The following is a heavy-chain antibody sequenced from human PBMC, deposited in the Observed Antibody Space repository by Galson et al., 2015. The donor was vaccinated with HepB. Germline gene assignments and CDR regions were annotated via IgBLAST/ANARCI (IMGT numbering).Heavy chain of an antibody. V-gene: IGHV4-4*02. Sequence: SETLSLTCAVSGGSISSSNWWSWVRQPPGKGLEWIGEIYHSGSTNYNPSLESRVTISVDKSKNQFSLKLSSVTAADTAVYYCATLNFNSSRKGTRSTDYYYGMDVWGQGTTVTVSS. D-gene: IGHD6-13*01. CDR1: GGSISSSNW. J-gene: IGHJ6*02. CDR2: IYHSGST. CDR3: ATLNFNSSRKGTRSTDYYYGMDV.